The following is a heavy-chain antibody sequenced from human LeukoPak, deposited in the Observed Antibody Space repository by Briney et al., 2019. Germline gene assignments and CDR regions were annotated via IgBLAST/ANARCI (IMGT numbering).Heavy chain of an antibody. J-gene: IGHJ4*02. CDR2: ISYDGDHK. V-gene: IGHV3-30-3*01. Sequence: PGRSLRLSCAASAFTFTDYAIHWVRQAPGKGLEWVAVISYDGDHKYYPASVKGRFTISRDNSKNTVYLQMNSLRVEDTAVYFCAREYYSGNYYVFDYWGQGTLVTVSS. CDR3: AREYYSGNYYVFDY. CDR1: AFTFTDYA. D-gene: IGHD1-26*01.